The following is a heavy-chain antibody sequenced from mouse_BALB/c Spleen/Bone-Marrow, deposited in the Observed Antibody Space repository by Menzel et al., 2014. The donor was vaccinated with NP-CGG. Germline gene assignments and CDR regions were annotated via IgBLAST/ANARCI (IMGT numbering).Heavy chain of an antibody. CDR2: IHPNSGNA. V-gene: IGHV1S130*01. CDR1: GYTFTNSW. J-gene: IGHJ2*01. CDR3: ARHHRYAYYFDY. D-gene: IGHD2-14*01. Sequence: VQLQQSGSVLVRPGASVNLSCKASGYTFTNSWMHWAKQRPGQGLEWIGEIHPNSGNANCNEKFKGKATLTVDTSSSTAYVDLSSLTSEDSAVYYCARHHRYAYYFDYWGQGTTLTVSS.